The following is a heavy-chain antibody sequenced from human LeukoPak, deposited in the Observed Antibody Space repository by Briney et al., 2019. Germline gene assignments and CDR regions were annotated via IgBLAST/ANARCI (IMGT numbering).Heavy chain of an antibody. CDR2: ISYDGSNK. Sequence: TGGSLRLSCAASGFTFSSYAMHWVRQAPGKGLEWVAVISYDGSNKYYADSVKGRFTISRDNSKNTLYLQMNSLRAEDTAVYYCARDAASGNNWFDPWGQGTLVTVSS. V-gene: IGHV3-30-3*01. J-gene: IGHJ5*02. D-gene: IGHD2-15*01. CDR1: GFTFSSYA. CDR3: ARDAASGNNWFDP.